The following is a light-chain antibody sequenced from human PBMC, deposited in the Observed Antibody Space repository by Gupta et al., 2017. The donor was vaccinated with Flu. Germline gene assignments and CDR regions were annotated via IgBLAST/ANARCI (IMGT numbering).Light chain of an antibody. CDR1: QDINSC. Sequence: DIQMTQSPSSLSAFVGDSVTITCRTSQDINSCLAWFQLKPGRAPKSLIYAASALQSGIPSEFSGSGSGTEFTLTITSLEPEDFATYYCQQYRTYPRTFGEGTKVEMK. CDR3: QQYRTYPRT. V-gene: IGKV1-16*02. J-gene: IGKJ4*01. CDR2: AAS.